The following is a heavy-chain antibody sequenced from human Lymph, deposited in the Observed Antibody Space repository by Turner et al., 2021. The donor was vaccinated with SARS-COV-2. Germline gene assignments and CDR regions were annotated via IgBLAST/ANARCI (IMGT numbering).Heavy chain of an antibody. CDR2: IVPIRDIA. D-gene: IGHD3-10*01. CDR1: GGTVGSYG. CDR3: ARAMVRGVNAFAEYFQH. Sequence: VTLVQSGAAVKNPGSSVTDSCKASGGTVGSYGLSWVQQAPGHGLEWMGRIVPIRDIANYAQKCQGRVTITADKTTITAYMELSSLRSEDTALYYCARAMVRGVNAFAEYFQHWGQGTLVTVSS. V-gene: IGHV1-69*04. J-gene: IGHJ1*01.